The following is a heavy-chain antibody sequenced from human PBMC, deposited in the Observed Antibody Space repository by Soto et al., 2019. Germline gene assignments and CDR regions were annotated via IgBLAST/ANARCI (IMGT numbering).Heavy chain of an antibody. CDR3: ARRAIGSSHAFDI. Sequence: PGGSLRLSCAASGFAFSSHPMSWVRQAPEKGLEWVSGISDSGGLTYNADSVKGRFTISRDNSKNTLYLQMNSLRAEDTAVYYCARRAIGSSHAFDIWGQGTMVTVSS. CDR2: ISDSGGLT. D-gene: IGHD3-10*01. J-gene: IGHJ3*02. CDR1: GFAFSSHP. V-gene: IGHV3-23*01.